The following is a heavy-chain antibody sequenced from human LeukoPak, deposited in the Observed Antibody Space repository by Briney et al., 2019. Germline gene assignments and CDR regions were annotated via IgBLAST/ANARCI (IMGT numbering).Heavy chain of an antibody. J-gene: IGHJ4*02. V-gene: IGHV3-23*01. CDR2: IRGSGGST. D-gene: IGHD3-10*01. Sequence: TGGSLRLSCAASGFTFSSYAMSWVRQAPGKGLEWVSAIRGSGGSTYYADSVKGRFTISRDNSKNTLYLQLNSLRAEDTAVYYCAGREFLTTRVYWGQGTLVTVSS. CDR3: AGREFLTTRVY. CDR1: GFTFSSYA.